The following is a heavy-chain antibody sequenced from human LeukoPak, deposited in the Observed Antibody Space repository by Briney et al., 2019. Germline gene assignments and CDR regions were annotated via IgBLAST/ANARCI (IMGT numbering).Heavy chain of an antibody. CDR3: ARLAQIQLWLGDYDY. CDR2: IKQDGSEK. V-gene: IGHV3-7*04. Sequence: PGGSLRLSCAASGFTFSSYWMSWVRQAPGNGLEWVANIKQDGSEKYYVDSVKGRFTISRDNAKNSLYLQMNSLRAEDTAVYYCARLAQIQLWLGDYDYWGQGTLVTVSS. CDR1: GFTFSSYW. J-gene: IGHJ4*02. D-gene: IGHD5-18*01.